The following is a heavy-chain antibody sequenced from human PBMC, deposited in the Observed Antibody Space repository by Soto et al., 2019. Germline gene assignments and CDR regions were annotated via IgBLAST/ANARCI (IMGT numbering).Heavy chain of an antibody. D-gene: IGHD3-10*01. CDR2: SSGSGGST. CDR3: AKVNVPGDYYYGMDV. J-gene: IGHJ6*02. Sequence: PGGSLRLSCAASGFTFSGHAMSWVRQAPGKGLEWVSSSSGSGGSTHYANSVKGRFTISRDNSKNTLFLQMNSLRAEDTAVYYCAKVNVPGDYYYGMDVWGQGTTVTVSS. CDR1: GFTFSGHA. V-gene: IGHV3-23*01.